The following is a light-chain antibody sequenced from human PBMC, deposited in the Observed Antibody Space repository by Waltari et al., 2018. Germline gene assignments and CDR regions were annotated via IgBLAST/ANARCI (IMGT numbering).Light chain of an antibody. Sequence: QSALTQPASVSGSPGQSITISCTGTSRDIGYYNYVSWYQPHPGTATTLMIYDGSNRPSGVSNRFSGSKSGDTASLTISGLQAEDEAEYYCSSFTTRNTWVFGGGTKLTVL. CDR1: SRDIGYYNY. CDR3: SSFTTRNTWV. J-gene: IGLJ3*02. V-gene: IGLV2-14*03. CDR2: DGS.